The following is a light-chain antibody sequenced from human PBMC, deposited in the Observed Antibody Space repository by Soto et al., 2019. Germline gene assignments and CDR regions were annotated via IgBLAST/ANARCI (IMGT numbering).Light chain of an antibody. Sequence: QSALTQPPSASGNPGQRLTISCSGSTSNILRNYVYWYRQLPGTAPRLLISMNDQWPSGVPDRFSGSKSGTSASLAISGLRSEDEADYYCASWDDSLSGYVFGTGTKVTVL. V-gene: IGLV1-47*01. CDR1: TSNILRNY. CDR2: MND. CDR3: ASWDDSLSGYV. J-gene: IGLJ1*01.